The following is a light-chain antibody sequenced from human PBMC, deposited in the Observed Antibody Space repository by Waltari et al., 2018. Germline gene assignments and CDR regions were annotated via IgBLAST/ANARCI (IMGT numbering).Light chain of an antibody. CDR3: AAWDDSLNAWI. J-gene: IGLJ3*02. CDR2: EGS. CDR1: SSDVGSYNL. V-gene: IGLV2-14*02. Sequence: QSALTQPASVSGSPGQSITISCTGTSSDVGSYNLVSWYQQHPGKAPKLMIYEGSKRPSGVSNRFSGSKSGNTASLTITGLLSADEADYICAAWDDSLNAWIFGGGTRLTVL.